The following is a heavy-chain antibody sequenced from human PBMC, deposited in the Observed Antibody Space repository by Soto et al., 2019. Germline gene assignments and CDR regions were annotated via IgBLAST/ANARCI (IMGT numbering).Heavy chain of an antibody. CDR3: AGELTGDYYYYGMDV. Sequence: EVQLVESGGGLVKPGGSLRLSCAASGFTFSSYSMNWVRQAPGKGLEWVSSISSSSSYIYYADSVKGRFTISRDNAKNSLDLEMNSLRAEDTAVYYCAGELTGDYYYYGMDVWGQGTTVTVSS. V-gene: IGHV3-21*01. J-gene: IGHJ6*02. CDR1: GFTFSSYS. D-gene: IGHD7-27*01. CDR2: ISSSSSYI.